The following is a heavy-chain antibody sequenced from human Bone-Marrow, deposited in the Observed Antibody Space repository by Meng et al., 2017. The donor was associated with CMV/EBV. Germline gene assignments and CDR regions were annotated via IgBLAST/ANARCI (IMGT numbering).Heavy chain of an antibody. CDR3: ASHSGGFWSGSRPGRYYFDY. CDR2: IYTSGST. Sequence: SETLSLTCTVSGGSISSYYWSWIRQPAGKGLEWIGRIYTSGSTNYNPSLKSRVTISVDTSKNQFSLKLSSVTAADTAVYYCASHSGGFWSGSRPGRYYFDYWGQGTLVTVSS. D-gene: IGHD3-3*01. V-gene: IGHV4-4*07. J-gene: IGHJ4*02. CDR1: GGSISSYY.